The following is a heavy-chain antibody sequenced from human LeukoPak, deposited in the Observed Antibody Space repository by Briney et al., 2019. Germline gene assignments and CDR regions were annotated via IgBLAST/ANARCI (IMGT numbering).Heavy chain of an antibody. CDR3: ARDGLPGYDSSGYYLN. J-gene: IGHJ4*02. Sequence: SETLSLTCTASGGSISSYYWSWIRQPAGKGLEWIGRIYTSGSTNYNPSLKGRVTISVDKSKNQFSLKLSSVTAADTAVYYCARDGLPGYDSSGYYLNWGQGTLVTVSS. V-gene: IGHV4-4*07. CDR1: GGSISSYY. CDR2: IYTSGST. D-gene: IGHD3-22*01.